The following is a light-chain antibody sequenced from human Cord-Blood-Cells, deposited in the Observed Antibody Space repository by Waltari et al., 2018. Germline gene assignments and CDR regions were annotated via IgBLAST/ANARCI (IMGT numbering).Light chain of an antibody. CDR3: QQYYSFPLT. CDR2: AAS. J-gene: IGKJ4*01. V-gene: IGKV1D-8*01. CDR1: QGISSY. Sequence: VICMIQSPSLLSASPGDRVTLSCRMRQGISSYLAWYQQKPGKAPELLIYAASTLQSGVPSRFSGSGSGTDFTLTISCLQSEDFATYYCQQYYSFPLTFGGGTKVEIK.